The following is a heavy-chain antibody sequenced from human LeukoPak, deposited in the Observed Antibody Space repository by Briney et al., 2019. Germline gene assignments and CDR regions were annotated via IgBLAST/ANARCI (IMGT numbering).Heavy chain of an antibody. CDR2: IYTSGST. D-gene: IGHD2-15*01. Sequence: PSDTLSLTCTVSGGSISSYYWSWIRQPAGKGLEWIGRIYTSGSTNDNPSIKSRVAMSVDTSKNQFSLKLSSVTAADTAVYYCARDSGGRPKGFAFDIWGQGTMVAVCS. V-gene: IGHV4-4*07. CDR3: ARDSGGRPKGFAFDI. J-gene: IGHJ3*02. CDR1: GGSISSYY.